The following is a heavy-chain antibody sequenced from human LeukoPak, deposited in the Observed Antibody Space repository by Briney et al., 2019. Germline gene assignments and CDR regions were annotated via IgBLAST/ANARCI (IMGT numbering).Heavy chain of an antibody. CDR1: GYTFTSYA. D-gene: IGHD3-10*01. CDR2: IIPIFGTA. V-gene: IGHV1-69*13. J-gene: IGHJ5*02. Sequence: SVKVSCKASGYTFTSYAMHWVRQAPGQGLEWMGGIIPIFGTANYAQKFQGRVTITADESTSTAYMELSSLRSEDTAVYYCARSHYGSGSHNWFDPWGQGTLVTVSS. CDR3: ARSHYGSGSHNWFDP.